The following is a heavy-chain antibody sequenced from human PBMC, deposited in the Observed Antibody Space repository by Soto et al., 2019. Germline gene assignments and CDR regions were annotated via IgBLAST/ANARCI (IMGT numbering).Heavy chain of an antibody. J-gene: IGHJ6*02. CDR2: IYPDDSDT. V-gene: IGHV5-51*01. Sequence: GESLKISCQSSGSTFSTYWVAWVPQRPGKALEWLGLIYPDDSDTRYNASFRGQVPISAEKAPCTIFRQWSSMKASDNATYFCARQSRDYYDNHCLGRMDGWGQGTTVTVSS. CDR1: GSTFSTYW. D-gene: IGHD3-22*01. CDR3: ARQSRDYYDNHCLGRMDG.